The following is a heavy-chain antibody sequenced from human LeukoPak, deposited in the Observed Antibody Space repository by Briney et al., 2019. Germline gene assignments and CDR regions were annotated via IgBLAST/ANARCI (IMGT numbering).Heavy chain of an antibody. D-gene: IGHD4-17*01. CDR1: GDSISTYY. CDR3: ARVEYGDYGWFDP. J-gene: IGHJ5*02. Sequence: SETLSFTCTVSGDSISTYYWAWIRQPPGKGLEWIGYISDSGSTNYNPSLKSRVTISLDTSKNQFSLKLISLAAADTAAYYCARVEYGDYGWFDPWGQGTLVTVSS. V-gene: IGHV4-59*01. CDR2: ISDSGST.